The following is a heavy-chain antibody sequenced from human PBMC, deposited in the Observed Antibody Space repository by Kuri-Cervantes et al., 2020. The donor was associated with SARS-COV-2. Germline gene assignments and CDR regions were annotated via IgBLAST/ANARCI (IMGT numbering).Heavy chain of an antibody. V-gene: IGHV4-34*01. CDR2: INYSGTT. CDR1: GGSFSNFL. Sequence: SQTLSLTCGVYGGSFSNFLWDWVRQPPGKGLEWIGEINYSGTTNYNPSLKSRVTISVDPSKNLFSLNLTSVTAADTAMYYCARLRRHNDGWFATGYYMDVWGKGTTVTV. CDR3: ARLRRHNDGWFATGYYMDV. D-gene: IGHD6-19*01. J-gene: IGHJ6*03.